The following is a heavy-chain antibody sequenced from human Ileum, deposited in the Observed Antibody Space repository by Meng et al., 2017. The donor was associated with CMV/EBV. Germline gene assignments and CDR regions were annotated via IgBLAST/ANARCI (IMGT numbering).Heavy chain of an antibody. V-gene: IGHV3-74*01. CDR2: INGDGITT. CDR3: VRTKYSSSHGGMDV. Sequence: GGSLRLSCAASGFTFTSYWMHWVRQAPGKGLVWVSRINGDGITTTYADSVKGRFTISRDNAKNTLFLQMNSLRAEDTAVYFCVRTKYSSSHGGMDVWGQGTTVTVSS. CDR1: GFTFTSYW. J-gene: IGHJ6*02. D-gene: IGHD6-6*01.